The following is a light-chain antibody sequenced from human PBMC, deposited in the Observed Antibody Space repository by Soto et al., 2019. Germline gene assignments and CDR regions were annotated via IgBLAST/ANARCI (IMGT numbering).Light chain of an antibody. Sequence: QSALTQPPSVSAAPGQKVTISCSGGRSNIGSYHVSWYQQLPGTAPKLLIYDNDNRPSGIPDRFSGSKSGTSATLVITGLQTGDGADYYCGTWDSSLSDVLFGGGTKVTVL. CDR1: RSNIGSYH. CDR2: DND. J-gene: IGLJ2*01. CDR3: GTWDSSLSDVL. V-gene: IGLV1-51*01.